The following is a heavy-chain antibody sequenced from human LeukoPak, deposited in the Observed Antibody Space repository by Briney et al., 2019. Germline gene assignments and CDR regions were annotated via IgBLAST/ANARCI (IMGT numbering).Heavy chain of an antibody. CDR2: IRSKTDGETT. D-gene: IGHD2-8*01. Sequence: PGGSLRLSCGGSGFTFSHGWMSWVSQGPGKGLEWVGRIRSKTDGETTDYAAPVKGRFTISRDDSEKTLYLQMNSLKTEDTAVYYCTIDTNTDSQYYWGQGTLVTVSS. V-gene: IGHV3-15*01. CDR1: GFTFSHGW. J-gene: IGHJ4*02. CDR3: TIDTNTDSQYY.